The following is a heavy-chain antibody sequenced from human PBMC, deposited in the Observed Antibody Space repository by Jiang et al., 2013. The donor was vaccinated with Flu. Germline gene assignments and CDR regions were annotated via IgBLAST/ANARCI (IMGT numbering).Heavy chain of an antibody. V-gene: IGHV3-30*02. D-gene: IGHD3-10*01. CDR3: AKESLWFGELLSNWFDP. Sequence: NKYYADSVKGRFTISRDNSKNTLYLQMNSLRAEDTAVYYCAKESLWFGELLSNWFDPWGQREPWSPSPQ. J-gene: IGHJ5*02. CDR2: NK.